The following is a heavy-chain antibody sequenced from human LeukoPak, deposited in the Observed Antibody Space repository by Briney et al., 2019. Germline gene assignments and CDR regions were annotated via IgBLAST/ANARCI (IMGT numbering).Heavy chain of an antibody. Sequence: SETLSLTCTVSGGSISSSFYYWSWIRQHPGKGLEWIGYIYYSGSTYYNPSLKSRVTISVDTSKNQFSLKLSSVTAADTAVYYCAGRGYTAMVYGDRDFDYWGQGTLVTVSS. V-gene: IGHV4-31*03. D-gene: IGHD5-18*01. CDR1: GGSISSSFYY. CDR3: AGRGYTAMVYGDRDFDY. J-gene: IGHJ4*02. CDR2: IYYSGST.